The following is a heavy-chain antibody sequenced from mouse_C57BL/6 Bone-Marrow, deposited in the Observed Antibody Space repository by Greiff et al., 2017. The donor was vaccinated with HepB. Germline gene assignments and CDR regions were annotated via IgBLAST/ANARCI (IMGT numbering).Heavy chain of an antibody. J-gene: IGHJ3*01. CDR3: ARIYYGYDGFAY. D-gene: IGHD2-2*01. V-gene: IGHV1-59*01. CDR2: IDPSDSYT. Sequence: VQLQQPGAELVRPGTSVKLSCKASGYTFTSYWMHWVKQRPGQGLEWIGVIDPSDSYTNYNQKFKGKATLTVDTSSSTAYMQLSSLTSEDSAVYYCARIYYGYDGFAYWGQGTLVTVSA. CDR1: GYTFTSYW.